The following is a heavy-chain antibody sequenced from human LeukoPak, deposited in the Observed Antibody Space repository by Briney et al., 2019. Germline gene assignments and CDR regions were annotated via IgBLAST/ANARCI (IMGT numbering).Heavy chain of an antibody. CDR3: AREQACSSTSCAYFDY. CDR2: INCNGGST. D-gene: IGHD2-2*01. J-gene: IGHJ4*02. V-gene: IGHV3-20*04. CDR1: GFTFDDYG. Sequence: PGGSLRLSCAASGFTFDDYGMSWVRQAPGKGLEWVAGINCNGGSTGYADSVKVRFTISRDNAKNSLYLQMNGLRAEDTALYYCAREQACSSTSCAYFDYWGQGTLVTVSS.